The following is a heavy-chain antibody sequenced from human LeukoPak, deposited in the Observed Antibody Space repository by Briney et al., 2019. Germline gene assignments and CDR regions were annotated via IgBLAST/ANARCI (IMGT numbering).Heavy chain of an antibody. D-gene: IGHD3-10*01. Sequence: PSETLSPTCAVYGGSFSGYYWSWIRQPPGKGLEWIGEINHSGSTNYNPSLKSRVTISVDTSKNQFSLKLSSVTAADTAVYYCARGRYGWFGELLSYYFDYWGQGTLVTVSS. CDR3: ARGRYGWFGELLSYYFDY. J-gene: IGHJ4*02. CDR1: GGSFSGYY. V-gene: IGHV4-34*01. CDR2: INHSGST.